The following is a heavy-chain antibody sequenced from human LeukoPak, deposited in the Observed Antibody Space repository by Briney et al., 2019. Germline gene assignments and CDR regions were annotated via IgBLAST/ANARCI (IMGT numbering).Heavy chain of an antibody. V-gene: IGHV4-61*09. J-gene: IGHJ5*02. D-gene: IGHD3-10*01. CDR1: GGSISSTSYY. CDR2: IYTTGST. Sequence: SETLSLTCTVSGGSISSTSYYWSWIRQPAGKGLEWIGHIYTTGSTNHNPSLKSRVTISLDTSKNHFSLKLSSVTAADTAVYYCARGAYFYGSGINWFDPWGQGTLITVSS. CDR3: ARGAYFYGSGINWFDP.